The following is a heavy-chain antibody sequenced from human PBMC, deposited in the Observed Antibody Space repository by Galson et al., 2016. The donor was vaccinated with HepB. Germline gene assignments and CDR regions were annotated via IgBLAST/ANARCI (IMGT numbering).Heavy chain of an antibody. V-gene: IGHV3-7*02. CDR2: IKQDGSEE. CDR1: GFTFSSCW. Sequence: SLRLSCAASGFTFSSCWMTWVRQAPGKGLERVANIKQDGSEEYYVDSVKGRFTISRDNAENSLYLQMNSLRPEDTAVYYCATAVRGSPFDYWGQGTLVTVSS. CDR3: ATAVRGSPFDY. J-gene: IGHJ4*02. D-gene: IGHD3-10*01.